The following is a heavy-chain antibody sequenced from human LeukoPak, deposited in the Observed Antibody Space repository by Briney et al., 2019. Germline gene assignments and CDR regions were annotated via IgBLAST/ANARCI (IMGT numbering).Heavy chain of an antibody. CDR2: IYPNSGGT. D-gene: IGHD3-10*01. V-gene: IGHV1-2*02. J-gene: IGHJ6*03. Sequence: ASVKVSCKASGYTFTGYYMHWGRQAPGQGLEWMGWIYPNSGGTNYAQKFQGRVTGTRDTSISTAYMELSRLRSDDTAVYYCAREAYDSGSFRTDYYYMDVWGKGTTVTISS. CDR1: GYTFTGYY. CDR3: AREAYDSGSFRTDYYYMDV.